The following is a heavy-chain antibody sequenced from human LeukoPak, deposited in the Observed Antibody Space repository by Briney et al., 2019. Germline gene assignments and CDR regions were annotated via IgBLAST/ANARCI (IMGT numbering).Heavy chain of an antibody. D-gene: IGHD1-26*01. CDR2: INSDGSST. V-gene: IGHV3-74*01. CDR1: GFTFSDYF. Sequence: GGSLRLSCAASGFTFSDYFMHWVRQAPGKGLVWVSRINSDGSSTTYADAVKGRLTISRDNAKNTLYLQMNSLRAEDTAVYYCAAAEWELQDFDYWGQGTLVTVSS. CDR3: AAAEWELQDFDY. J-gene: IGHJ4*02.